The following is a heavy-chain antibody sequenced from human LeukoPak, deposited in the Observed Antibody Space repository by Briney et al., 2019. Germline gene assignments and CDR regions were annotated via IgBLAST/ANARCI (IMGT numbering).Heavy chain of an antibody. Sequence: SETLSLTCSVSAGSLSTYWWSWIRQPPGKGLEWIGFIHYTGGTLYNPSLKSRVTLSVDVSKSQFSLSLTSATTADTAVYYCASGYYLAFDYWGQGTLVTVSS. CDR2: IHYTGGT. J-gene: IGHJ4*02. V-gene: IGHV4-59*01. CDR3: ASGYYLAFDY. CDR1: AGSLSTYW. D-gene: IGHD3-22*01.